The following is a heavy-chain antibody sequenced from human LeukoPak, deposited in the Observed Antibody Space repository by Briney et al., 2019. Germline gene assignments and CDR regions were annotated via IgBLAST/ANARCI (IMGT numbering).Heavy chain of an antibody. CDR1: GGTGSGYY. V-gene: IGHV4-34*01. CDR2: INHSGST. D-gene: IGHD3-3*01. Sequence: PSETLSRTCAVYGGTGSGYYWGWIRQRPGHGREGMGKINHSGSTNDNPSLKSRVTISVDPSKNQFSLKLSSVTAADTAVYYCARGGKTIRFLAVHYMDVWGKGTTVIVS. CDR3: ARGGKTIRFLAVHYMDV. J-gene: IGHJ6*03.